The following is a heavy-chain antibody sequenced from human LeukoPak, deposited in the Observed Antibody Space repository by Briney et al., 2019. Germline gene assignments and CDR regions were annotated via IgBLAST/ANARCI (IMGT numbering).Heavy chain of an antibody. V-gene: IGHV4-59*08. D-gene: IGHD4-17*01. CDR2: IYYGGST. Sequence: SETLSLTCTVSGGSISSYYWSWIRQHPGKGPEWIGYIYYGGSTNYNPSLKSRVTISVDTSKNQFSLKLSSVTAADTAVYYCARLRGGHYGDLDYWGQGTLVTVSS. CDR1: GGSISSYY. J-gene: IGHJ4*02. CDR3: ARLRGGHYGDLDY.